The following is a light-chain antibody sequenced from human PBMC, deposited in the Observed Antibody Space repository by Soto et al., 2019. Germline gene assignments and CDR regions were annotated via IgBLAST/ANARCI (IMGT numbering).Light chain of an antibody. J-gene: IGLJ1*01. Sequence: QSVLTQPASVSGSPGQSITISCTGTSSDIGTYILVSWYQHYPGKAPKLMIYEGIKRPSGVSNRFSGSKSGNTAFLTISGLQAEDEADHYCCSYAGSGTDNYVFGSGTKLTVL. V-gene: IGLV2-23*01. CDR1: SSDIGTYIL. CDR3: CSYAGSGTDNYV. CDR2: EGI.